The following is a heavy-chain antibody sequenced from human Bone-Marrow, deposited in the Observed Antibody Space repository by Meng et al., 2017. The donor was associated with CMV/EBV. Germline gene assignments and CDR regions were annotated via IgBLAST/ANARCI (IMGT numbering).Heavy chain of an antibody. J-gene: IGHJ4*02. Sequence: GESLKISCAASGFTFSGSAMHWVRQASGRGLEWVGRIRSIANSYATAYAAWVNGSFTISRDDSKNTAYLQMNSLKTEDTAVYYCTRVPGYCSGGSCASGDYWGQGTLVTVSS. CDR2: IRSIANSYAT. CDR1: GFTFSGSA. D-gene: IGHD2-15*01. CDR3: TRVPGYCSGGSCASGDY. V-gene: IGHV3-73*01.